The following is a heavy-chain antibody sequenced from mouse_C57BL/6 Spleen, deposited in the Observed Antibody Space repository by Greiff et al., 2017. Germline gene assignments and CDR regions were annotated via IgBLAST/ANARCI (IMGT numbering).Heavy chain of an antibody. CDR3: ASLYYTDYYAMDY. J-gene: IGHJ4*01. CDR2: IDPANGNT. CDR1: GFNIKNTY. Sequence: EVQLQQSVAELVRPGASVKLSCTASGFNIKNTYMHWVKQRPEQGLEWIGRIDPANGNTKYAPKFQGKATITADKSSNTAYLQLSSLTSEDTAIYYCASLYYTDYYAMDYWGQGTSVTVSS. D-gene: IGHD2-1*01. V-gene: IGHV14-3*01.